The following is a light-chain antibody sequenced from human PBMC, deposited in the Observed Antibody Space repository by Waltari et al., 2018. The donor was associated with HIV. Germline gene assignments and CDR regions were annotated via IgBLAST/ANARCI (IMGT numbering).Light chain of an antibody. CDR1: QSLSSIY. J-gene: IGKJ4*01. Sequence: IVLTQSPGTLSLSPADRRTLSCRASQSLSSIYLAWYQQKPGQAPRLLIYGASSRATGIPDRFSGSGSGTDFTLSISGLEPEDFAGYYCQHFGSSHLTFGGGTKVEIK. V-gene: IGKV3-20*01. CDR3: QHFGSSHLT. CDR2: GAS.